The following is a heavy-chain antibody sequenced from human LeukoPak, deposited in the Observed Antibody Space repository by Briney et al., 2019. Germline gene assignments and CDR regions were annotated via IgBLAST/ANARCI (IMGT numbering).Heavy chain of an antibody. CDR1: GFTLSSYS. J-gene: IGHJ4*02. CDR2: VSSGSRYI. Sequence: SGGSLRLSCAASGFTLSSYSMNWVRQAPGKGLEWVSSVSSGSRYIYYADSVEGRFTISRDNAKNSLFLQIDSLRAEDTAVYYCARGPYDSSGYYWYYSDYWGQGTLVTVSS. CDR3: ARGPYDSSGYYWYYSDY. D-gene: IGHD3-22*01. V-gene: IGHV3-21*01.